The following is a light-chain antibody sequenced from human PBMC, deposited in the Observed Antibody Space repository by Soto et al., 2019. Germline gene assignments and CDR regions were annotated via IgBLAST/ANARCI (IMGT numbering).Light chain of an antibody. CDR2: GAS. J-gene: IGKJ4*01. CDR3: QQYGSSPFT. V-gene: IGKV3-20*01. CDR1: QSVSSSY. Sequence: EIVLTQSPGTLSLSPGERATLSCRASQSVSSSYLAWYQQKPGQAPRLLIYGASSRATGIPDRFSGSGSGTDFTLTNSRLEPEEFAVSYCQQYGSSPFTFGGGTKVEIK.